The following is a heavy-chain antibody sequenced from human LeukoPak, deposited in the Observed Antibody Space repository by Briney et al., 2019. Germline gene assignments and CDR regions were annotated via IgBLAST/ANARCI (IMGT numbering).Heavy chain of an antibody. Sequence: SETLSLTCVVFDGSISTYFWSWIRQPPGKGLEWIGYIYYSGSTNYNPSLKSRVTISVDTSKNQFSLKLSSVTAADTAVYYCARDGYSGYDYGLRVFDPWGQGTLVTVSS. J-gene: IGHJ5*02. D-gene: IGHD5-12*01. V-gene: IGHV4-59*01. CDR2: IYYSGST. CDR1: DGSISTYF. CDR3: ARDGYSGYDYGLRVFDP.